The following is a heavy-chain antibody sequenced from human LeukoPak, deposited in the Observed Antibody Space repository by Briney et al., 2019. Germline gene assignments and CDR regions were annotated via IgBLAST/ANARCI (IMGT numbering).Heavy chain of an antibody. J-gene: IGHJ4*02. CDR3: ARGVPTTVTTDWDY. CDR2: IYYSGST. D-gene: IGHD4-17*01. Sequence: PSETLSLTCTVSGGSISSYYWSWIRQPPGKGLEWIEYIYYSGSTNYNPSLKSRVTISVDTSKNQFSLKLSSVTAADTAVYYCARGVPTTVTTDWDYWGQGTLVTVSS. V-gene: IGHV4-59*01. CDR1: GGSISSYY.